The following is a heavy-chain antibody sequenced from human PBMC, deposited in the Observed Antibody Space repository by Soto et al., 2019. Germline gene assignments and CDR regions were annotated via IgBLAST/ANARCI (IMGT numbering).Heavy chain of an antibody. V-gene: IGHV3-30*18. CDR2: ISYDGSNK. Sequence: LRLSCAASGFTFSSYGMHWVRQAPGKGLERVAVISYDGSNKYYADSVRGRFTISRDNSKNTLYLQMNSLRAEDTAVYYCAKETHPRYYYYYGMDVWGQGTTVTVSS. CDR3: AKETHPRYYYYYGMDV. J-gene: IGHJ6*02. CDR1: GFTFSSYG.